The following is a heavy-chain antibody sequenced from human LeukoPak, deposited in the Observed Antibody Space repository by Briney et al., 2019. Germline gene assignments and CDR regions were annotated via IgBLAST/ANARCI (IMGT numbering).Heavy chain of an antibody. J-gene: IGHJ4*02. V-gene: IGHV1-18*01. CDR3: ARLITMVRGAYYFDY. CDR1: GYTFTSYG. CDR2: ISAYNGNT. Sequence: ASVKVSCKASGYTFTSYGISWVRQAPGQGLEWMGWISAYNGNTNYAQKPQGRVTMTTDTSTSTAYMELRSLRSDDTAVYYCARLITMVRGAYYFDYWGQGTLVTVSS. D-gene: IGHD3-10*01.